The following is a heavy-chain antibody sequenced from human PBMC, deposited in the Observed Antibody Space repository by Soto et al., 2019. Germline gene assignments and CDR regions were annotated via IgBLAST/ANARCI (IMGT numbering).Heavy chain of an antibody. Sequence: QLQLQESGPGLVKPSETLSLTCTVSGGSISSSSYYWGWIRQPPGKGLEWIGSIYYGGSTYYNPPLKSRVTISVDTSKNQFSLKLSSVTAADTAVYYCARHSSGWSTQPGDYWGQGTLVTVSS. D-gene: IGHD6-19*01. CDR1: GGSISSSSYY. CDR3: ARHSSGWSTQPGDY. CDR2: IYYGGST. J-gene: IGHJ4*02. V-gene: IGHV4-39*01.